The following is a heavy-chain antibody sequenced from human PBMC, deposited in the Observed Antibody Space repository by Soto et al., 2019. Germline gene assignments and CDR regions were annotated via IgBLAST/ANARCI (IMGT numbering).Heavy chain of an antibody. D-gene: IGHD3-10*01. CDR3: AKDGSPGSWFDP. CDR2: ISGSGGST. Sequence: GESLKISCAASGFTFSSYAMSWVRQAPGKGLEWVSAISGSGGSTYYADSVKGRFTISRDNSKNTLYLQMNSLRAEDTAVYYCAKDGSPGSWFDPWGQGTLVTVPS. V-gene: IGHV3-23*01. CDR1: GFTFSSYA. J-gene: IGHJ5*02.